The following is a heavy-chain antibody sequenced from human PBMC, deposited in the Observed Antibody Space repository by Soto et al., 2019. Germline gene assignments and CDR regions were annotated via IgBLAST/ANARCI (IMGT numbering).Heavy chain of an antibody. CDR1: GGSISSYY. CDR2: IYYSGST. CDR3: ATLQSIYDFWSGYYRTEYYFDY. Sequence: SETLSLTCTVSGGSISSYYWSWIRQPPGKGLEWIGYIYYSGSTNYNPSLKSRVTISVDTSKNQFSLKLSSVTAADTAVYYCATLQSIYDFWSGYYRTEYYFDYWGQGTLVTVSS. V-gene: IGHV4-59*01. J-gene: IGHJ4*02. D-gene: IGHD3-3*01.